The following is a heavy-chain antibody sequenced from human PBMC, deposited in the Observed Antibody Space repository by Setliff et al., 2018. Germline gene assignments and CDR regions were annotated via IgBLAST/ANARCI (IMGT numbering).Heavy chain of an antibody. V-gene: IGHV4-4*07. CDR2: ISTSGNT. D-gene: IGHD5-12*01. CDR3: ARDQWVRSPPLYFPYSMDV. CDR1: GGSIINSYY. Sequence: SETLSLTCTVSGGSIINSYYWSWIRQPAGKGLEWIGRISTSGNTNYNPSLKSRVTVSLDTSKNQFSLKLTSMTAADTAVYYCARDQWVRSPPLYFPYSMDVWGQGTTVTVSS. J-gene: IGHJ6*02.